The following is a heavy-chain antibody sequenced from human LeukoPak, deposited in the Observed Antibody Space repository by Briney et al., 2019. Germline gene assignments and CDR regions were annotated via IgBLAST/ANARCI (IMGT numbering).Heavy chain of an antibody. CDR1: GFTFSSYG. CDR3: ARDWASSSSHFDY. J-gene: IGHJ4*02. CDR2: IWYDGSNK. V-gene: IGHV3-33*01. D-gene: IGHD6-6*01. Sequence: GGSLRLSCAASGFTFSSYGMHWGRQAPGKGVEGGAVIWYDGSNKYYADSVKGRFTISRDNSKNTLYLQTNSLRAEDTAVYYCARDWASSSSHFDYWGQGTLVTVSS.